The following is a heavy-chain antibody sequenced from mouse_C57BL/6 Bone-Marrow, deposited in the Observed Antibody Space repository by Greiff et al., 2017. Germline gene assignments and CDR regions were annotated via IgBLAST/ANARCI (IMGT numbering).Heavy chain of an antibody. J-gene: IGHJ1*03. Sequence: QVQLQQSGAELARPGASVKLSCTASGYTFTSYGISWVKQRTGQGLEWIGAIYTRSGNTYYNEKFKGKATLTADKSSSTAYMELRSLTSEDSAVYFCARHIYYYGSSWYFDVWGTGTTVTVSS. V-gene: IGHV1-81*01. CDR1: GYTFTSYG. CDR3: ARHIYYYGSSWYFDV. CDR2: IYTRSGNT. D-gene: IGHD1-1*01.